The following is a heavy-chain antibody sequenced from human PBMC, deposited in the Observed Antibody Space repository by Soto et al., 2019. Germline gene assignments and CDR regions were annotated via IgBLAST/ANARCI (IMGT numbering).Heavy chain of an antibody. CDR1: GFTFSSYS. D-gene: IGHD3-10*01. CDR2: FRTSGDGGTT. J-gene: IGHJ4*02. Sequence: GSLRLSCAASGFTFSSYSMSWVRQAPGKGLEWVSGFRTSGDGGTTYYADSVKGRFTISRDNSKNMLFLQMNSLRAEDTAIYYCAKKVNSGPGSQYFDYWGQGTLVTVSS. V-gene: IGHV3-23*01. CDR3: AKKVNSGPGSQYFDY.